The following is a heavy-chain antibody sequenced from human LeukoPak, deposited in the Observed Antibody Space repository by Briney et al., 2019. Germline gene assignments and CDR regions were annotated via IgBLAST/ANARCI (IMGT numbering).Heavy chain of an antibody. CDR1: GFNFGIYA. J-gene: IGHJ4*02. D-gene: IGHD3-22*01. CDR2: ISHDGNNK. Sequence: PGRSLRLSCAASGFNFGIYAMHWVRQAPGKGLAWLAAISHDGNNKYYTDSAKGRSTISRDNSKDTLYLQLSSLRAEDTAVYYCARDDGYYYEQNYFDYWGQGTLVTVSS. CDR3: ARDDGYYYEQNYFDY. V-gene: IGHV3-30-3*01.